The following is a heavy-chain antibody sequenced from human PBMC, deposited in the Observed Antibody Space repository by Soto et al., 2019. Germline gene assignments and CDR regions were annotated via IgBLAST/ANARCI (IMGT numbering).Heavy chain of an antibody. CDR3: ARDLVIGRRVDGTAFIRFDP. CDR2: INAGNGNT. Sequence: ASVKVSCKASGYTFTSYAMHWVRQAPGQRLEWMGWINAGNGNTKYSQKFQGRVTITRDTSASTAYMELSSLRSEDTAVYYCARDLVIGRRVDGTAFIRFDPWGQGTLVTVSS. V-gene: IGHV1-3*01. D-gene: IGHD6-19*01. CDR1: GYTFTSYA. J-gene: IGHJ5*02.